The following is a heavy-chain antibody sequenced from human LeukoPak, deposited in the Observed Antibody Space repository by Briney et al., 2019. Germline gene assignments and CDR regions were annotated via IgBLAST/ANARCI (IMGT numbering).Heavy chain of an antibody. J-gene: IGHJ4*02. Sequence: GGSLRLSCAASGFTFSSYAMHWVRQAPGKGLEWVAVISYDGSNKCYADSVKGRFTISRDNSKNTLHLQMNSLRAEDTAVYYCARDIALAGSRYFDYWGQGTLVTVSS. CDR2: ISYDGSNK. CDR1: GFTFSSYA. CDR3: ARDIALAGSRYFDY. D-gene: IGHD6-19*01. V-gene: IGHV3-30*04.